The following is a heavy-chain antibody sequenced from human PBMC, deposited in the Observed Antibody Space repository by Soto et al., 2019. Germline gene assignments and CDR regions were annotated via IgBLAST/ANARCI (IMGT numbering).Heavy chain of an antibody. V-gene: IGHV3-7*02. CDR1: GFTFSNYL. J-gene: IGHJ6*02. Sequence: PGGSLRLSCAASGFTFSNYLMSWVRQAPGKGLEWVANIKEAGSEKYYVDSVKGRFTISRDNAKNSLYLQMNSLRAEDTAVYYCAITMVWGAISDYYYGIDVWGQGTTVTVSS. D-gene: IGHD3-10*01. CDR3: AITMVWGAISDYYYGIDV. CDR2: IKEAGSEK.